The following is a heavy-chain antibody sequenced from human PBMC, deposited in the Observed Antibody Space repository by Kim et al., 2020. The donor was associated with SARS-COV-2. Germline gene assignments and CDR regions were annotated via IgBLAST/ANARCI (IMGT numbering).Heavy chain of an antibody. J-gene: IGHJ6*02. D-gene: IGHD2-21*01. V-gene: IGHV4-59*01. Sequence: HPALKSRATISVATSKNQFPLKLGSVTAADTAVYYCAITVSVWRYGMDVWGQGTTVTVSS. CDR3: AITVSVWRYGMDV.